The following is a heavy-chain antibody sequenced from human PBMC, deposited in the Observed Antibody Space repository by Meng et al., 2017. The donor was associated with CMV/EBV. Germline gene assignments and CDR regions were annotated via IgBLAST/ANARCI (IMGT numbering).Heavy chain of an antibody. CDR2: IYYSGST. V-gene: IGHV4-39*07. CDR3: ARTNGPWTAMADY. CDR1: GGSISSSSYY. D-gene: IGHD5-18*01. J-gene: IGHJ4*02. Sequence: ETLSLTCTVSGGSISSSSYYWGGIRQPPGKGLEWIGSIYYSGSTYYNPSLKSRVTISVDTSKNQFSLKLSSVTAADTAVYYCARTNGPWTAMADYWGQGTLVTVSS.